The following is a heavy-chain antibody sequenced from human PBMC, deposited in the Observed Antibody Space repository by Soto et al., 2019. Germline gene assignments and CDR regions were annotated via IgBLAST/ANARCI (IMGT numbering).Heavy chain of an antibody. D-gene: IGHD6-19*01. V-gene: IGHV4-4*02. CDR2: IYHSGST. J-gene: IGHJ5*02. Sequence: SETLSLTCTVSGGSISSSPFHWWSWVRQPPGKGLEWIGEIYHSGSTNYNPSLKSRVTISVDKSKNQFSLKLSSVTAADTAVYYCAILRAPWYSSGWYWFDPWGQGTLVTVSS. CDR1: GGSISSSPFHW. CDR3: AILRAPWYSSGWYWFDP.